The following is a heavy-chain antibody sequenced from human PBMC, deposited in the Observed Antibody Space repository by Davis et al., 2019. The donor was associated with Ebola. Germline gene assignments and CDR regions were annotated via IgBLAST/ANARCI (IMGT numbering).Heavy chain of an antibody. CDR3: AILPDR. J-gene: IGHJ4*02. CDR2: IYYSGST. V-gene: IGHV4-39*01. CDR1: GGSISSSSYY. Sequence: GSLRLSCTVSGGSISSSSYYWGWIRQPPGKGLEWIGSIYYSGSTYYNPSLKSRVTISVDTSKNQFSLKLSSVTAADTAVYYCAILPDRWGQGTLVTVSS.